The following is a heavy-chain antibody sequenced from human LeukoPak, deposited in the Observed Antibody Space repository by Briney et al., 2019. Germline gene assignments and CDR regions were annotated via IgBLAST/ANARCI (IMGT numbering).Heavy chain of an antibody. J-gene: IGHJ4*02. CDR2: INHSGGT. Sequence: PSETLSLTCAVYGGSFSGYYWSWIRQPPGQGLEWIGEINHSGGTNYNPSLKSRVTISVDTSKNQFSRRLSSVTAADTAVYYCARGQPHFPLIFLTGPYYYWGQGTPVTVSS. CDR1: GGSFSGYY. CDR3: ARGQPHFPLIFLTGPYYY. D-gene: IGHD7-27*01. V-gene: IGHV4-34*01.